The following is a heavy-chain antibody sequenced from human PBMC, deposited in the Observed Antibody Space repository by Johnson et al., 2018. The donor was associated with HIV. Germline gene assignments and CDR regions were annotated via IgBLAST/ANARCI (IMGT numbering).Heavy chain of an antibody. CDR2: ISYDGSNK. V-gene: IGHV3-30*03. CDR3: ARERDPERGAQKSGVYAFDI. CDR1: GFTFSSYG. J-gene: IGHJ3*02. Sequence: VESGGGVVQPGRSLRLSCAASGFTFSSYGMHWVRQAPGKGLEWVAVISYDGSNKYYADSVKGRFTISRDNSKNTLYLQMNSLRAEDTAVYYCARERDPERGAQKSGVYAFDIWGQGTKVTVSS. D-gene: IGHD3-10*01.